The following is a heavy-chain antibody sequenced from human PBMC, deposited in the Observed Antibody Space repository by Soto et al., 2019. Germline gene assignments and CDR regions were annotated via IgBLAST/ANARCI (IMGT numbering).Heavy chain of an antibody. CDR1: GGTFSSYA. Sequence: QVQLVQSGAEVKKPGSSVKVSCKASGGTFSSYAISWVRQAPGQGLEWMGGIIPIFGTANYAQKFQGRVTITXXEXTXKAYMELSSLRSEDTAVYYCARADVGATSLRIGGVYWGQGTLVTVSS. J-gene: IGHJ4*02. D-gene: IGHD1-26*01. CDR3: ARADVGATSLRIGGVY. CDR2: IIPIFGTA. V-gene: IGHV1-69*05.